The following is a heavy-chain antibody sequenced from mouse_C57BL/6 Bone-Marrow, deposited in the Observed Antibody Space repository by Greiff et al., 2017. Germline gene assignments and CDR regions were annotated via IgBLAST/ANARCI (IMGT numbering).Heavy chain of an antibody. J-gene: IGHJ3*01. CDR3: ACYYGNPWFAY. CDR2: IDPSDSYT. CDR1: GYTFTSYW. Sequence: QVQLQQPGAELVMPGASVKLSCKASGYTFTSYWMHWVKQRPGQGLEWIGEIDPSDSYTNYNQKFKGKSTLTVDKSSSTAYMQLSSLTSEDSAVYYRACYYGNPWFAYWGQGTLVTVSA. V-gene: IGHV1-69*01. D-gene: IGHD2-1*01.